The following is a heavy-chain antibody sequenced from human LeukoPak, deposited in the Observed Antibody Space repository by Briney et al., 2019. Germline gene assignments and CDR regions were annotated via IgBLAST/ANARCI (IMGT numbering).Heavy chain of an antibody. V-gene: IGHV3-23*01. Sequence: GGSLRLSCAASEFTFGSYSMNWVRQAPGKGLEWVSAISGSGGSTYYADSVKGRFTISRDNSKNTLYLQMNSLRAEDTAAYYCAKVSSGWLTAFDYWGQGTLVTVSS. CDR2: ISGSGGST. D-gene: IGHD6-19*01. CDR3: AKVSSGWLTAFDY. J-gene: IGHJ4*02. CDR1: EFTFGSYS.